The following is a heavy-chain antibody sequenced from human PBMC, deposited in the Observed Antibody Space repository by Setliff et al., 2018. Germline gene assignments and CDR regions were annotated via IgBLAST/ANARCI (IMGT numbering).Heavy chain of an antibody. CDR2: INRSGST. Sequence: PSENLSLTCAVYGGSFSGHYWGWIRQPPGKGLEWIGEINRSGSTNYNPSLKSRVSISVDTSKNQFSLTLSSVTAADTAVYFCARGQEEIPDYIWTTFRYQIDYWGQGTLVTVS. CDR3: ARGQEEIPDYIWTTFRYQIDY. V-gene: IGHV4-34*01. D-gene: IGHD3-16*02. CDR1: GGSFSGHY. J-gene: IGHJ4*02.